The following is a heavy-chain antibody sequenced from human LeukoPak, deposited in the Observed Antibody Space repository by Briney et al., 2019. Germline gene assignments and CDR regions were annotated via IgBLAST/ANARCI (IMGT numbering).Heavy chain of an antibody. J-gene: IGHJ4*02. V-gene: IGHV1-2*06. CDR1: RYTFTDYY. Sequence: ASVRVSCKASRYTFTDYYMHWVRQAPGQGLEWTGRINPNSGGTNYAQKFQGRVTMTRDTSITTAYMELSSLRSDDTAVYYCASLLWGYYFDYWGQGTLVTVSS. CDR3: ASLLWGYYFDY. D-gene: IGHD3-10*01. CDR2: INPNSGGT.